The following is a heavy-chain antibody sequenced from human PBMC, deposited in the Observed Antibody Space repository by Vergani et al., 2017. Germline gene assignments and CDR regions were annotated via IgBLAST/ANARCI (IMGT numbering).Heavy chain of an antibody. V-gene: IGHV3-43D*03. D-gene: IGHD3-10*01. CDR1: GFTFDDYA. CDR2: ISWDGGST. J-gene: IGHJ4*02. CDR3: AKGRVLLWFGELDY. Sequence: VQLVESGGGVVQPGGSLRLSCAASGFTFDDYAMHWVRQAPGKGLEWVSLISWDGGSTYYADSVKGRFTISRDNSKNSLYLQMNSLRAEDTALYYCAKGRVLLWFGELDYWGQGTLVTVSS.